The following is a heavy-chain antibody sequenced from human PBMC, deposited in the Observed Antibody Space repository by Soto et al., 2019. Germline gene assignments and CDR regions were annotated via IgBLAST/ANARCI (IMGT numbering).Heavy chain of an antibody. J-gene: IGHJ6*02. CDR3: ARDLSDVAYGMDV. V-gene: IGHV4-59*01. Sequence: QVQLQESGPGLVKPSETLSLTCTVSGGSISSYYWSWIRQPPGKGLEWIGYIYYSGSTNYNPSLKSRVTISVDTSKNQFSLKLSSVTAADTAVYYCARDLSDVAYGMDVWGQGTTVTVSS. CDR1: GGSISSYY. CDR2: IYYSGST.